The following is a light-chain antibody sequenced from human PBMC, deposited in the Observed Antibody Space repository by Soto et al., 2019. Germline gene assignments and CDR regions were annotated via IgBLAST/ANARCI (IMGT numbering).Light chain of an antibody. CDR3: CSFAAMSGYV. CDR2: DVN. V-gene: IGLV2-11*01. Sequence: QSALTQPRSVSGSPGQSVTISCTGTSSDVGAYDHVSWYQQHPGKAPKLMIHDVNQRPSGVPDRLSGSKSGNTASLTISGLQAEDEADYYCCSFAAMSGYVFGTGTKLNVL. CDR1: SSDVGAYDH. J-gene: IGLJ1*01.